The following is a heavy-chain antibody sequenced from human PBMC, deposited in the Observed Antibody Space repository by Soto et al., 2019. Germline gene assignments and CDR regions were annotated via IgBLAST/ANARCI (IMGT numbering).Heavy chain of an antibody. CDR1: GYTFTGYD. V-gene: IGHV1-2*04. J-gene: IGHJ6*02. CDR2: INPNSGGT. Sequence: EASVKVSCKASGYTFTGYDMHWVRQAPGQGLEWMGWINPNSGGTNYAQKFQGWVTMTRDTSISTAYMELSRLRSDDTAVYYCARDFGSSPTGYYGVDVWGQGRTVTVSS. CDR3: ARDFGSSPTGYYGVDV. D-gene: IGHD6-6*01.